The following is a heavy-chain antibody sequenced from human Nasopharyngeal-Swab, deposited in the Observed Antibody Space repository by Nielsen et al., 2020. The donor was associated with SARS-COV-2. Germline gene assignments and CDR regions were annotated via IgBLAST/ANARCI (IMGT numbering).Heavy chain of an antibody. D-gene: IGHD6-19*01. CDR1: GGSISSYY. V-gene: IGHV4-59*01. J-gene: IGHJ4*02. CDR2: IYYSGST. CDR3: ARDLLDSGWTDY. Sequence: SETLSLTCTVSGGSISSYYWSWIRQPPGKGLEWIGYIYYSGSTNYNPSLKSRVTISVDTSKNQFSLKLSSVTAADTAVYYCARDLLDSGWTDYWGQGTLVTVSS.